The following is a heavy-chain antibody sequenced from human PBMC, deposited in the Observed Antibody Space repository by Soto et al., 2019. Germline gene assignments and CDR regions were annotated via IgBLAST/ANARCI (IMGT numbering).Heavy chain of an antibody. Sequence: GGSLRLSCAASGFTFSSYAMHWVRQAPGKGLEWVAVISYDGSNKYYADSVKGRFTISRDNSKNTLYLQMNSLRAEDTAVYYCARDSGYYYAYFDYWAQGTLVTVSS. V-gene: IGHV3-30-3*01. CDR3: ARDSGYYYAYFDY. J-gene: IGHJ4*02. CDR2: ISYDGSNK. CDR1: GFTFSSYA. D-gene: IGHD3-22*01.